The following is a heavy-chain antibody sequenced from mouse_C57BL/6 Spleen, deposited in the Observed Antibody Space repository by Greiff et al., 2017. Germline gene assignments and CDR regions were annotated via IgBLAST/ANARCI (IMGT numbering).Heavy chain of an antibody. V-gene: IGHV1-69*01. CDR1: GYTFTSYW. CDR3: ARYGVRGGAIDY. Sequence: QVQLQQPGAELVMPGASVKLSCKASGYTFTSYWMHWVKQRPGQGLEWIGEIDPSDSYTNYNQKFKGKSTLTVDKSSRTAYMQLSSLTSEDSAVYYCARYGVRGGAIDYWGQGTSVTVSS. D-gene: IGHD1-1*01. J-gene: IGHJ4*01. CDR2: IDPSDSYT.